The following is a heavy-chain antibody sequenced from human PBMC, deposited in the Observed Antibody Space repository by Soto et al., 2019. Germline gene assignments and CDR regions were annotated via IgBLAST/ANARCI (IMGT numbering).Heavy chain of an antibody. V-gene: IGHV4-59*01. D-gene: IGHD3-22*01. Sequence: SETLSLTCTVSGGSISSYYWSWIRQPPGKGLEWIGYIYYSGSTNYNPSLKSRVTISVDTSKNQFSLKLSSVTAADTAVYYCARHPSYSDNSSGFFHYSGQVTL. CDR1: GGSISSYY. CDR2: IYYSGST. J-gene: IGHJ4*02. CDR3: ARHPSYSDNSSGFFHY.